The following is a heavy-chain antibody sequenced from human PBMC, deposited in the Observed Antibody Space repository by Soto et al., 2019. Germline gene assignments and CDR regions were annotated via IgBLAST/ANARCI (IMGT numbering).Heavy chain of an antibody. J-gene: IGHJ4*02. D-gene: IGHD4-17*01. CDR1: GFTFDDDA. Sequence: EVQLVESGGGLVQPGRSLRLSCAASGFTFDDDAMHWVRHGPGKGLEWVSSISWNSGNLGYADSVKGRFTISRDNAKNSLYPQMNSLRGEDTALYYCAKGASTTVFAFNDYWGQGTLVTVSS. V-gene: IGHV3-9*01. CDR3: AKGASTTVFAFNDY. CDR2: ISWNSGNL.